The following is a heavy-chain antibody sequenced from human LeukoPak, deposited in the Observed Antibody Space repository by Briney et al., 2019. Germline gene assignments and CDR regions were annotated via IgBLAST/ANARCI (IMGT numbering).Heavy chain of an antibody. V-gene: IGHV3-33*01. D-gene: IGHD4-23*01. J-gene: IGHJ4*02. CDR1: GFIFSIYG. CDR2: IWYDGSNK. Sequence: PGGSLRLSCAASGFIFSIYGMHWVRQAPAKGLEWVAVIWYDGSNKYYADSVKGRFTISRDNSKNTLYLQMNSLRAEDTAVYYCARDTNLYGGPRASGGCDYWGQGTLVTVSS. CDR3: ARDTNLYGGPRASGGCDY.